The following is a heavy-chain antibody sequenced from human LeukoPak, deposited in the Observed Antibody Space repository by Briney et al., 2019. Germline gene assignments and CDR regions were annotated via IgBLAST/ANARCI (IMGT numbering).Heavy chain of an antibody. CDR1: GGSISSYY. V-gene: IGHV4-4*07. D-gene: IGHD1-26*01. J-gene: IGHJ4*02. CDR2: IYTSGSL. Sequence: PSETLSLTCTVSGGSISSYYWSWIRQPPGKGLEWIGRIYTSGSLNYNPSLRSRVTMSVDTSKNQFSLKLSSVTAADTAVYYCARDRGGATYYFDSWGQGTLVTVSS. CDR3: ARDRGGATYYFDS.